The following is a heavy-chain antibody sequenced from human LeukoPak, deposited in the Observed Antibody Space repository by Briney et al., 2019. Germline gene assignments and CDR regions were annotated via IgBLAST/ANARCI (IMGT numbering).Heavy chain of an antibody. CDR3: ARGGSGGVCNY. CDR1: GCTFINYA. Sequence: SSVKVSFKASGCTFINYAISWVRQAPGQGLEGMGWISAYNGNTNYSQKFHGRVTITTNTSTSTAYMELRSLRSDDPAVYYCARGGSGGVCNYWGQGTLVTVSS. J-gene: IGHJ4*02. D-gene: IGHD3-10*01. CDR2: ISAYNGNT. V-gene: IGHV1-18*01.